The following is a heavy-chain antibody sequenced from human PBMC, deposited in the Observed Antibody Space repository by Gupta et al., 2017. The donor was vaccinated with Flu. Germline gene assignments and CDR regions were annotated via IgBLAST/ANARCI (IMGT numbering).Heavy chain of an antibody. J-gene: IGHJ3*02. CDR3: TTLPLGIWNSFWRDAFDI. CDR2: IKSKTDGGTT. CDR1: SNAW. Sequence: SNAWMSWVRQAPGKGLEWVGRIKSKTDGGTTDYAAPVKGRFTISRDDSKNTLYLQMNSLKTEDTAVYYCTTLPLGIWNSFWRDAFDIWGQG. D-gene: IGHD3-3*01. V-gene: IGHV3-15*01.